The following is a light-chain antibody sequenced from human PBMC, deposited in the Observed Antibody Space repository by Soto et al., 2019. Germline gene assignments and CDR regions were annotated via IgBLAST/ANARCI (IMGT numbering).Light chain of an antibody. CDR2: GAS. V-gene: IGKV3-15*01. CDR1: QSISSN. Sequence: EIVMTQSPATLSVSPGESATLSCRASQSISSNLAWYQQKPGQAPSLLLYGASTRATGIPARFSGSGSGTDFTLTISSLQSEDFAVYYCHQYNNWPAGTVGQGTKLEIK. J-gene: IGKJ2*02. CDR3: HQYNNWPAGT.